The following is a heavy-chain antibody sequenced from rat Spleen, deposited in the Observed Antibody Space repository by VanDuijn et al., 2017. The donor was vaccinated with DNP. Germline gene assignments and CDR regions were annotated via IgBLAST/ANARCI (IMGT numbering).Heavy chain of an antibody. D-gene: IGHD1-11*01. V-gene: IGHV3-1*01. Sequence: EVQLQESGPGLVRPSQSLSLTCSVTDFSITSDYWAWIRKFPGNKMEWMAYISYSGITGYNPSLKSRISINRDTSKNQFFLQLNSVTTEDTATYYCARGLNYGGYIYSWYFDFWGPGTLVTVSS. J-gene: IGHJ1*01. CDR2: ISYSGIT. CDR3: ARGLNYGGYIYSWYFDF. CDR1: DFSITSDY.